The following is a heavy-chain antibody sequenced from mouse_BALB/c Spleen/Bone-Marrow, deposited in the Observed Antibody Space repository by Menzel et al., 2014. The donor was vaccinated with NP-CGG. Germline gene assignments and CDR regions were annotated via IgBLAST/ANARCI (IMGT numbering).Heavy chain of an antibody. D-gene: IGHD2-1*01. CDR1: SYTFTDYA. CDR3: AREGGNFPWFAY. J-gene: IGHJ3*01. CDR2: ISTYYGDA. V-gene: IGHV1S137*01. Sequence: QVQLQQSGAELVRPGVSVKISCKGSSYTFTDYAMHWVKQSHAKSLEWIGVISTYYGDASYNQKFKGKATMTVDKSSSTAYMELARLTSEDSAIYYCAREGGNFPWFAYWGQGTLVTVSA.